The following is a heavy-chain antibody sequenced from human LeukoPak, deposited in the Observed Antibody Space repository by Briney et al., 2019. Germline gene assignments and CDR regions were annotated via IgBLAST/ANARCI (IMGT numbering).Heavy chain of an antibody. CDR1: GYTFTSYG. Sequence: GASVKVSCKASGYTFTSYGISWVRQAPGQGLEWMGWISAYNGNTNYAQKLQGRVTMTTDTSTSTAYMELRSLRSDDTAVYYCARDSYTVYWLNYFDYWGQGTLVTVSS. CDR3: ARDSYTVYWLNYFDY. V-gene: IGHV1-18*01. D-gene: IGHD2-8*02. CDR2: ISAYNGNT. J-gene: IGHJ4*02.